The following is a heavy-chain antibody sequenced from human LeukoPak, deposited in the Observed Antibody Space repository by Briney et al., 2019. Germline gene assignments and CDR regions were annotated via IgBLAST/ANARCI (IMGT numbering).Heavy chain of an antibody. J-gene: IGHJ6*02. D-gene: IGHD1-14*01. Sequence: GGSLRLSCAASGFTFSSYSMNWVRQAPGKGLEWDSSISSSSSYIYYADSVKGRFTISRDNAKNSLYLQMNSLRAEDTAVYYCARVPNRVYGMDVWGQGTTVTVSS. CDR3: ARVPNRVYGMDV. CDR1: GFTFSSYS. CDR2: ISSSSSYI. V-gene: IGHV3-21*01.